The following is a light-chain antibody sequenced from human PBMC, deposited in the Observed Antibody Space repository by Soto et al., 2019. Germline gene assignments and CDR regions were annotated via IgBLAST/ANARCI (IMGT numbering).Light chain of an antibody. CDR3: NSYTTGTTWV. Sequence: QSALTQPASVSGSPGQSITISCTGTTSDVGRYNYVSWHQQHPGKAPKLLIFDVSNRPSGVSDRFSGSKSGNTAPLTISGLQAEDEADYYCNSYTTGTTWVFGGGTKVTVL. CDR1: TSDVGRYNY. CDR2: DVS. V-gene: IGLV2-14*01. J-gene: IGLJ3*02.